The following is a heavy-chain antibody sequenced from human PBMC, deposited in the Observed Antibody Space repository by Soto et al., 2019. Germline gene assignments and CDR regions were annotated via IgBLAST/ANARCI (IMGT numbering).Heavy chain of an antibody. D-gene: IGHD6-6*01. CDR2: ISAGGSNT. CDR1: GFSFSNYA. J-gene: IGHJ4*02. CDR3: AKKYSTSFDY. Sequence: GGSLRLSCAASGFSFSNYAMNWVRQAPGKGLEWVSAISAGGSNTNYADSVKGRFTISSDHSKNTLYLQMNGLRADDTSVYYCAKKYSTSFDYWGQGTPVTVSS. V-gene: IGHV3-23*01.